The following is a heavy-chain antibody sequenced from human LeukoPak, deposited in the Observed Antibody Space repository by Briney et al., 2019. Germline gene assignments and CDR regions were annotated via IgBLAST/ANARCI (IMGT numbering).Heavy chain of an antibody. V-gene: IGHV3-69-1*01. CDR3: ASYGSGKGGFRFQH. Sequence: GGSLTLSCAASGFPFRILAMSWVRQAPGKGLEWVSTISASGTYYADSVKGRFTISRDNAKNSLYLQMNSLRAEDTAVYYCASYGSGKGGFRFQHWGQGTLVTVSS. J-gene: IGHJ1*01. CDR2: ISASGT. D-gene: IGHD3-10*01. CDR1: GFPFRILA.